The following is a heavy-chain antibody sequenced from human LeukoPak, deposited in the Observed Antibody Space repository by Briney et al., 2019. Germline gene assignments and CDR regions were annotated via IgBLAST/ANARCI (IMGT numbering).Heavy chain of an antibody. Sequence: GGALRVSCAASGFTFSNSWVSWFRQGPGGLEWVANINHDGSEKNYVDSVEGRFTITRDNTKKSLYLQMNSLGAEDTAVYYCARGTALPGVDYWGQGTLVIVSS. D-gene: IGHD3-10*01. J-gene: IGHJ4*02. CDR3: ARGTALPGVDY. CDR2: INHDGSEK. CDR1: GFTFSNSW. V-gene: IGHV3-7*01.